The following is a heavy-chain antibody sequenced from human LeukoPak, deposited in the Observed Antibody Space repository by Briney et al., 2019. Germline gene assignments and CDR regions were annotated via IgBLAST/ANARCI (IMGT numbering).Heavy chain of an antibody. D-gene: IGHD1-1*01. Sequence: GGSLRLSCAASGFTFSSYDMHWVRHATGTGLEWVSAIGTAGDTYYPGSVKGRFTISRENAKNSLYLQMNSLRAGDTAVYYCARENGRGYFDYWGQGTLVTVSS. CDR2: IGTAGDT. CDR1: GFTFSSYD. V-gene: IGHV3-13*01. CDR3: ARENGRGYFDY. J-gene: IGHJ4*02.